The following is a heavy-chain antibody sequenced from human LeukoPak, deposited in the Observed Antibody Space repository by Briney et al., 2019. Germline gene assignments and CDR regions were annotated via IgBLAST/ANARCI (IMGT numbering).Heavy chain of an antibody. CDR3: ARLSHCSSTSCHKGAFDI. CDR1: GGPIISDNYY. V-gene: IGHV4-39*01. Sequence: NPSETLSLTCSVSGGPIISDNYYWGWIRQPPGKGLEWIGSINYNEITYYNPSLQSRVTISVDTSKNQFSLKLGSVTAADTAVYYCARLSHCSSTSCHKGAFDIWGQGTMVTVSS. CDR2: INYNEIT. J-gene: IGHJ3*02. D-gene: IGHD2-2*02.